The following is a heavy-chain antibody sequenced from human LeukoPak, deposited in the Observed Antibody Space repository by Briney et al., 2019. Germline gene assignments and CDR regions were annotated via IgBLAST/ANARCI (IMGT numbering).Heavy chain of an antibody. D-gene: IGHD3-10*01. Sequence: GGSLRLSCAASGFTFRSYGMHWVRQAPGKGVEWVALITYDDFSKYSGDSVKGRFTISRDNSKNTLYLQMNSLRPEDTAVYYCAKDRISMVRSSDVDNWGQGTLVTVSS. CDR3: AKDRISMVRSSDVDN. CDR1: GFTFRSYG. V-gene: IGHV3-30*18. J-gene: IGHJ4*02. CDR2: ITYDDFSK.